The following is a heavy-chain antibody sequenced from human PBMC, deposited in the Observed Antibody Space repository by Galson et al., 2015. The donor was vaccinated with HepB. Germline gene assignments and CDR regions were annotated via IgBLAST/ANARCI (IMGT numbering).Heavy chain of an antibody. CDR3: AKEDMYRGLAAGGLYYFDY. CDR1: GFTFSSFP. V-gene: IGHV3-23*01. J-gene: IGHJ4*02. Sequence: SLRLSCAASGFTFSSFPMSWLRQSPGKGPEWVSGISGSGDSTYRADSVKGRFTISRDDSKNTVYLQMNSLRAEDTAIYYCAKEDMYRGLAAGGLYYFDYWGQGTLVTASS. CDR2: ISGSGDST. D-gene: IGHD2-15*01.